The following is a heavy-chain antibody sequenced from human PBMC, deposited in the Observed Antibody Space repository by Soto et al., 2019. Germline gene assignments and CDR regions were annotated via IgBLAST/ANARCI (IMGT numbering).Heavy chain of an antibody. D-gene: IGHD2-2*01. CDR3: ATKFRLGYCSTFSCPPDY. V-gene: IGHV1-69*13. CDR2: IIPIFGTA. J-gene: IGHJ4*02. Sequence: SVKVSCKASGGTFSSYAISWVRQAPGQGLEWMGGIIPIFGTANYAQKFQGRVTITADESTSTAYMELSSLRSEDTAVYYCATKFRLGYCSTFSCPPDYWGQGTLVTVSS. CDR1: GGTFSSYA.